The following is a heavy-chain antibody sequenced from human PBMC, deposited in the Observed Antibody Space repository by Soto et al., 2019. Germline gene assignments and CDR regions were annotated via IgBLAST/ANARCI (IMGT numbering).Heavy chain of an antibody. D-gene: IGHD1-26*01. CDR2: ISYDGSNK. CDR3: AKDLFSGGSYPNWFDP. Sequence: PGGSVRLSCEASGFSFRSYGLHGVRQATGKGLEWVGLISYDGSNKFYADSVRGRFTISRDNSNNTLYLQMTSLRVEDTAVYYCAKDLFSGGSYPNWFDPWGHGTLVTVSS. V-gene: IGHV3-30*18. J-gene: IGHJ5*02. CDR1: GFSFRSYG.